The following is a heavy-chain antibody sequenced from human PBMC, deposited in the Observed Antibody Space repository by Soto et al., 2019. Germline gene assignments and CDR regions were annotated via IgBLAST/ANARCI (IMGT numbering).Heavy chain of an antibody. J-gene: IGHJ5*02. V-gene: IGHV4-39*01. CDR1: GGSISSSSYY. D-gene: IGHD6-19*01. CDR3: ARHEQWLVRVWWFDP. CDR2: IYYSGST. Sequence: SETLSLTCTVSGGSISSSSYYWGWIRQPPGKGLEWIGSIYYSGSTYYNPSLKSRVTISVDTSKNQFSLKLSSVTAADTAVYYCARHEQWLVRVWWFDPWGQGTLVTVS.